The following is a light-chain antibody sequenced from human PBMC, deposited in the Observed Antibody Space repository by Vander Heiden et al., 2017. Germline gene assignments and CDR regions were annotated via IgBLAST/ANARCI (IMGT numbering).Light chain of an antibody. J-gene: IGLJ1*01. V-gene: IGLV2-14*01. Sequence: SALTQPASVAGWPGQSIPIFCTVTSSDVVGYNYVSWYQQHPGKAPNLMIYEVSHRPSGVSTRFSGSKSGNTASLTISGLQAEDEADYYCSSYTSSSTYVVGTGTKVTVL. CDR2: EVS. CDR3: SSYTSSSTYV. CDR1: SSDVVGYNY.